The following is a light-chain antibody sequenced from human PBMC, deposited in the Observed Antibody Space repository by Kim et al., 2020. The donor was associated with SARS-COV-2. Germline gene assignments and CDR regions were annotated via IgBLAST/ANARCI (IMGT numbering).Light chain of an antibody. CDR2: YDR. J-gene: IGLJ1*01. V-gene: IGLV3-21*04. CDR1: NIESKR. CDR3: QVWDGSSDHYV. Sequence: VAPGETTRISCGGHNIESKRVHWYQQKPGQAPVMVIHYDRDRPSGIPERFSGSNSRNTATLTISRVEAGDEADYYCQVWDGSSDHYVFGSGTKVTVL.